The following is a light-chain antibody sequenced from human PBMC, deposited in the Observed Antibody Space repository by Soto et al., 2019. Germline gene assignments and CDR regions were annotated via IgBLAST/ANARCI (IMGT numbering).Light chain of an antibody. CDR1: NRDVGFYKY. CDR3: SSYADNNLFV. CDR2: EVT. Sequence: QSVLTQPPSASGSPGQSVTISCTGTNRDVGFYKYVAWYQQHPGKAPRLMIYEVTKRPSGVPDRFSGSKSGNTASLTVSGLQAEDEADYYCSSYADNNLFVFGTGTKVTVL. V-gene: IGLV2-8*01. J-gene: IGLJ1*01.